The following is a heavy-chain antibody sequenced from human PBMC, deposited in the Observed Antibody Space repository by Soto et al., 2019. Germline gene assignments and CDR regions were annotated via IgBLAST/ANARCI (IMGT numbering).Heavy chain of an antibody. V-gene: IGHV1-24*01. D-gene: IGHD6-19*01. CDR3: ARDLWLDPLGP. Sequence: ASVKVSCKVSGDTLTELSMHWVRQAPGKGLEWMGWFGAYNGDTIYAQKLQGRVTMTADTSTSTAYMELRSLRSDDTAVYYCARDLWLDPLGPWGQGTLVTVSS. CDR1: GDTLTELS. CDR2: FGAYNGDT. J-gene: IGHJ5*02.